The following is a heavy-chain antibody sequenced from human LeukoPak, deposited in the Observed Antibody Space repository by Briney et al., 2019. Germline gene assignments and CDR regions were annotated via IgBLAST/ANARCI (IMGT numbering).Heavy chain of an antibody. CDR3: AKIMDYDILTGYYIYPYYFDY. CDR1: GGSISNSN. J-gene: IGHJ4*02. Sequence: PSGTLSLTCAVSGGSISNSNWWSWVRQPPGKGLEWVSGISPSGDITYYADSVKGRFTISRDNSKNTLYLQMNSLRAEDTAVYYCAKIMDYDILTGYYIYPYYFDYWGQGTLVTVSS. V-gene: IGHV3-23*01. CDR2: ISPSGDIT. D-gene: IGHD3-9*01.